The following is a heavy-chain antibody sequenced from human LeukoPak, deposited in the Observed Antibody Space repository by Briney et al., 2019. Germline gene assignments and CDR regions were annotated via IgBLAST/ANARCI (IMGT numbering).Heavy chain of an antibody. V-gene: IGHV1-2*06. CDR2: INPNSGGT. Sequence: ASVKVSCKASGYTFTGYYMHWVRQAPGQGLEWMGRINPNSGGTNYAQKFQGRVTMTRDTSISTAYMELSRLRSDDTAVYYCARARVDRYCSSTSCYPFDYWGQGTLVTVSS. CDR3: ARARVDRYCSSTSCYPFDY. J-gene: IGHJ4*02. CDR1: GYTFTGYY. D-gene: IGHD2-2*01.